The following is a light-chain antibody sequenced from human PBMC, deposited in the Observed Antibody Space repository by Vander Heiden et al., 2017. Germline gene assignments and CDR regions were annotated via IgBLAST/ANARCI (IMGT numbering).Light chain of an antibody. J-gene: IGKJ1*01. CDR3: QQYYSTPWT. CDR1: QSVLYSPNNKNY. Sequence: DIVMTQSPDSLAVPLGERATISCKSSQSVLYSPNNKNYLAWYQQKPEQPPKLLIYWASTRESGVPDRFSGSGSGTDFTLTISSLQAEDVAVYYCQQYYSTPWTFGQGTKVEIK. V-gene: IGKV4-1*01. CDR2: WAS.